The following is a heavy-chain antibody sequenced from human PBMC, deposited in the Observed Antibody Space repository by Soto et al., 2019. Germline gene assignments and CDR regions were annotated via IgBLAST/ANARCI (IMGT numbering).Heavy chain of an antibody. D-gene: IGHD3-22*01. CDR2: IIPIFGTA. V-gene: IGHV1-69*13. Sequence: GASVKVSCKASGGTFSSYAISWVRQAPGQGLEWMGGIIPIFGTANYAQKFQGRVTITADESTSTAYMELSSLRSEDTAVYYCAVGYYDSSGYWFDPWGQGTLVTVSS. CDR1: GGTFSSYA. J-gene: IGHJ5*02. CDR3: AVGYYDSSGYWFDP.